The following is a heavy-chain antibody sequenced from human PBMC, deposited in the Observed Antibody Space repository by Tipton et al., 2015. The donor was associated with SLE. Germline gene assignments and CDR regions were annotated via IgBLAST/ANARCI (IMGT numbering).Heavy chain of an antibody. V-gene: IGHV3-30*04. D-gene: IGHD1-26*01. CDR2: ISYDGSNK. CDR1: GFTFSTYA. Sequence: RSLRLSCAASGFTFSTYAMDWVRQAPGKGLEWVALISYDGSNKYYADSAKGRFTISRDNSKNTLYLQMNSLRAEDTAVYYCARDLLPGYYGMDVWGQGTTVTVSS. CDR3: ARDLLPGYYGMDV. J-gene: IGHJ6*02.